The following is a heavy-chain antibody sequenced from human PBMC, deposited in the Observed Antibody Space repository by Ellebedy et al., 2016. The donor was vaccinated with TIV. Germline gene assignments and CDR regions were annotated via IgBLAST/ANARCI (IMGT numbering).Heavy chain of an antibody. CDR1: GFTFSAYE. V-gene: IGHV3-48*03. Sequence: PGGSLRLSCVGSGFTFSAYEMNWVRQAPGKGLEWLAHMSSYGTTIHYADSVKGRFTISRDNAENSVFLQMNNLRAEDTAVYFCVRAPTNQDDYSGYHQFDSWGQGTLVTVSP. D-gene: IGHD5-12*01. CDR3: VRAPTNQDDYSGYHQFDS. J-gene: IGHJ4*02. CDR2: MSSYGTTI.